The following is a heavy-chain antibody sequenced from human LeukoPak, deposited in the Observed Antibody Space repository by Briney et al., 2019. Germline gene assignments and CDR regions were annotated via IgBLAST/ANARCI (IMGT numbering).Heavy chain of an antibody. CDR1: GYTFTGYY. D-gene: IGHD3-22*01. CDR3: AGASSGYYPDAFDI. Sequence: ASVTVSCKASGYTFTGYYIHWVRQAPGQGLEWMGIINPSGGSTSYAQKFQGRVTMTRDTSTSTVYMELSSLRSEDTAVYYCAGASSGYYPDAFDIWGQGTMVTVSS. J-gene: IGHJ3*02. V-gene: IGHV1-46*03. CDR2: INPSGGST.